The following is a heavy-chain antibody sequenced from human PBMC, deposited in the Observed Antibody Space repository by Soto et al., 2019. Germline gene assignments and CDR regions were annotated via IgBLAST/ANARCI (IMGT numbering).Heavy chain of an antibody. V-gene: IGHV2-26*01. CDR2: IFSNDEK. J-gene: IGHJ6*02. Sequence: GPTLVNPTETLTLTCTVSGFSLSNAIMGVSWIRQPPGKALEWLAHIFSNDEKSYSTSLKSRLTISKDTSKSQVVLTMTNMDPVDTATYYCARIPSIWSGSSFYYYYGMDVWGQGTTVTV. D-gene: IGHD3-10*01. CDR1: GFSLSNAIMG. CDR3: ARIPSIWSGSSFYYYYGMDV.